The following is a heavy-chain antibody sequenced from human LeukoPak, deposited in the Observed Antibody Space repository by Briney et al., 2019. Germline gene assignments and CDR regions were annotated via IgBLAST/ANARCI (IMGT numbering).Heavy chain of an antibody. CDR3: ARDRDSMAFDY. D-gene: IGHD3-22*01. V-gene: IGHV4-59*01. Sequence: PSETLTLTCTASGDSIRSYYWSWIRQPPGKGLEWVGYIYYSGSTNYNPSLKSRVTISVDTSKNQFSLKLSSVTAADTAVYYCARDRDSMAFDYWGQGTLVTVSS. J-gene: IGHJ4*02. CDR2: IYYSGST. CDR1: GDSIRSYY.